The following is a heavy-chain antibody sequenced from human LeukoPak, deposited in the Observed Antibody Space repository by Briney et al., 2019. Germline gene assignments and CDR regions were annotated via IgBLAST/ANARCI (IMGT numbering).Heavy chain of an antibody. J-gene: IGHJ4*02. D-gene: IGHD3-22*01. CDR3: ARAYGNSGYYQLPIDF. CDR1: GFTFSSYA. CDR2: ITGGGDTT. V-gene: IGHV3-23*01. Sequence: PGGSLRLSCAASGFTFSSYAMSWVRQAPGKGLEWVSSITGGGDTTDHADSVKGRFVISRDNSKNTLFLHVSSLRVEDTALYYCARAYGNSGYYQLPIDFWGQGTLVTVSS.